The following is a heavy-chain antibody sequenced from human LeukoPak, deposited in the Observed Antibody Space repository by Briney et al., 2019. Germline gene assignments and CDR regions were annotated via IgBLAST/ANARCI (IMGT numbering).Heavy chain of an antibody. CDR1: GYTFTGYY. V-gene: IGHV1-2*02. Sequence: ASVKVSCKASGYTFTGYYMHWVRQAPGQGLEWMGWINPNSGGTNYAQKFQGRVTMTRDTSISTAYMELSRLRFDDTAVYYCARDYYGSGSYYFHYYYGMDVWGQGTTVTVSS. CDR2: INPNSGGT. CDR3: ARDYYGSGSYYFHYYYGMDV. D-gene: IGHD3-10*01. J-gene: IGHJ6*02.